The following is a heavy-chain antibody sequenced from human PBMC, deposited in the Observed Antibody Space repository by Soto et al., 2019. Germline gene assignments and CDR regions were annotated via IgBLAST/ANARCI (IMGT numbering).Heavy chain of an antibody. CDR1: GGSISSGGYY. D-gene: IGHD3-3*01. CDR2: IYYSGST. V-gene: IGHV4-31*03. Sequence: SETLSLTCTVSGGSISSGGYYWSWIRQHPGKGLEWIGYIYYSGSTYYNPSLKSRVTISVDTSKNQFSLKLSSVTAADTAVYYCALRITIFGVVNRAFDIWGQGTMVTVSS. CDR3: ALRITIFGVVNRAFDI. J-gene: IGHJ3*02.